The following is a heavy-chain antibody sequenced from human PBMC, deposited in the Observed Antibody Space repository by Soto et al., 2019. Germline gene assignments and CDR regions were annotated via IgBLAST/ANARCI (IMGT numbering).Heavy chain of an antibody. Sequence: PGGSLRLSCAASGFTFSDHYMTWIRQAPGKGLEWISYIDGSGNIINYADSVKGRFTISRDNAKNSLYLQMNSLRDEDTAVYYCTRDPRLADFLGQGTLVTVSS. CDR2: IDGSGNII. CDR1: GFTFSDHY. J-gene: IGHJ4*02. V-gene: IGHV3-11*01. CDR3: TRDPRLADF.